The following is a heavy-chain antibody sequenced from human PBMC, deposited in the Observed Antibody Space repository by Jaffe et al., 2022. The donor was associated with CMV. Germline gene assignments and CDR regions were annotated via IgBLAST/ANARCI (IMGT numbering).Heavy chain of an antibody. Sequence: EVQLLESGGGLVQPGGSLRLSCAASGFTFSSYAMSWVRQAPGKGLEWVSAISGSGGSTYYADSVKGRFTISRDNSKNTLYLQMNSLRAEDTAVYYCAKDRGSGWHRRGYFDYWGQGTLVTVSS. CDR2: ISGSGGST. D-gene: IGHD6-19*01. CDR1: GFTFSSYA. CDR3: AKDRGSGWHRRGYFDY. V-gene: IGHV3-23*01. J-gene: IGHJ4*02.